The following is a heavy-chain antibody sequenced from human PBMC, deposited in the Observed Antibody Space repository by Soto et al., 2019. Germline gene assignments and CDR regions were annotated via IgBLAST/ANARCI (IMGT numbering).Heavy chain of an antibody. CDR3: ARSGWGSYRPEYYFDY. CDR1: GFTFSSYG. Sequence: QVQLVESGGGVVQPGRSLRLSCAASGFTFSSYGMHWVRQAPGKGLEWVAVIWYDGSNKYYADSVKGRFTISRDNSKNTLDLQMNSLRAEDTAVYYCARSGWGSYRPEYYFDYWGQGTLVTVSS. CDR2: IWYDGSNK. D-gene: IGHD3-16*02. V-gene: IGHV3-33*01. J-gene: IGHJ4*02.